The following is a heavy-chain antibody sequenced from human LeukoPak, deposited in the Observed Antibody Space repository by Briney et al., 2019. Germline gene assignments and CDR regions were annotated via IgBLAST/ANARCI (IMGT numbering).Heavy chain of an antibody. CDR1: GFTFSSYG. CDR2: IWYDGSNK. V-gene: IGHV3-33*01. J-gene: IGHJ3*02. Sequence: GRSLRLSCAASGFTFSSYGMHWVRQAPGKGLEWVAVIWYDGSNKYYADSVKGRFTISRDNSKNTLYLQMNSLRAEDTAVYYCARASHSGSDAFDIWGQGTMVTVCS. CDR3: ARASHSGSDAFDI. D-gene: IGHD1-26*01.